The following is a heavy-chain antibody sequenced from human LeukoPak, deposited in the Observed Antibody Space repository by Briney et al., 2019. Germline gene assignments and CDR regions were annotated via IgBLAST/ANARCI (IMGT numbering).Heavy chain of an antibody. V-gene: IGHV3-7*01. J-gene: IGHJ5*02. CDR1: GFAFSGYW. CDR3: ARDAYDDASES. CDR2: LRPDGSDK. Sequence: GGSLRLPCAASGFAFSGYWMTWARQAPGKGLEWVANLRPDGSDKYYADSVKGRFTISRDNAKNSLYLQMNGLRADDTAIYYRARDAYDDASESWGQGTLVTVSS. D-gene: IGHD3-3*01.